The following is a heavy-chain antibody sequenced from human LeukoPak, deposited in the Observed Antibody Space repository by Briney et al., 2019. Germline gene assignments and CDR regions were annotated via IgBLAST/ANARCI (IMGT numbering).Heavy chain of an antibody. D-gene: IGHD6-19*01. CDR1: GFTFAEYT. CDR3: VKDLVAASENVRGWYPMDY. J-gene: IGHJ4*02. Sequence: GSLRLSCAASGFTFAEYTMHWVRQAPGKGLEWVSLISWNGARIHYGDSVEGRFTISRDNSKNSLYLQMNSLRTEDTALYYCVKDLVAASENVRGWYPMDYWGQGTLVTVSS. CDR2: ISWNGARI. V-gene: IGHV3-43*01.